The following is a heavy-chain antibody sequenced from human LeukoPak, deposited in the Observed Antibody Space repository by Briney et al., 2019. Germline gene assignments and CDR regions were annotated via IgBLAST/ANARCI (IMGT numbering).Heavy chain of an antibody. CDR3: ARDIRGDGSGSKEMDV. CDR2: IYTSGST. CDR1: GGSISSYY. J-gene: IGHJ6*04. Sequence: PSETLSLTCTVSGGSISSYYWSWIRQPAGKGLEWIGRIYTSGSTNYNPSLKSRVTMSVDTSKNQFSLKLSSVTAADTAVYYCARDIRGDGSGSKEMDVWGKGTTVTISS. D-gene: IGHD3-10*01. V-gene: IGHV4-4*07.